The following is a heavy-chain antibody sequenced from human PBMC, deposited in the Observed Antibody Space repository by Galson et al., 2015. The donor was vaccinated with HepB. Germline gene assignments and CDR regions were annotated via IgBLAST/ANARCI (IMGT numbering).Heavy chain of an antibody. Sequence: QSGAEVKKPGESLKISCKGSGYSFTSYWIGWVRQMPGKGLEWMGIIYPGDSDTRYSPSFQGQVTISADKSISTAYLQWSSLKASDTAMYYCAITTPDLPLRLYIPDYTAPRAFDIWGQGTMVTVSS. CDR1: GYSFTSYW. CDR2: IYPGDSDT. D-gene: IGHD1-14*01. CDR3: AITTPDLPLRLYIPDYTAPRAFDI. J-gene: IGHJ3*02. V-gene: IGHV5-51*01.